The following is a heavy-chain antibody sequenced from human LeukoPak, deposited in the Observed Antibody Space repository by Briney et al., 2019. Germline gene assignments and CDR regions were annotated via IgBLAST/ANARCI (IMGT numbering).Heavy chain of an antibody. CDR2: ISSSGSTI. CDR1: RFTFSDYY. Sequence: GGSLRLSCAASRFTFSDYYMSWIRQAPGKGLEWVSCISSSGSTIYYADSVKGRFTISRDNAKNSLYLQMNSLRAEDTAVYYCARDIVVHYFDYWGQGTLVTVSS. CDR3: ARDIVVHYFDY. D-gene: IGHD1-26*01. J-gene: IGHJ4*02. V-gene: IGHV3-11*01.